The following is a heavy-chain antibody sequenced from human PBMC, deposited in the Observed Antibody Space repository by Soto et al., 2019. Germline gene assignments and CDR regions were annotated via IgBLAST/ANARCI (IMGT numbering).Heavy chain of an antibody. V-gene: IGHV4-30-4*01. Sequence: PSETLSLTCTVSGGSISSGDYYWIWIRHPPGKGLEWIGYIYYSGSTYYNPSLKSRVTISVDTSKNQFSLKLSSVTAADTAVYYCARADSSGYYPIDYWGQGTLVTVSS. CDR2: IYYSGST. CDR1: GGSISSGDYY. J-gene: IGHJ4*02. D-gene: IGHD3-22*01. CDR3: ARADSSGYYPIDY.